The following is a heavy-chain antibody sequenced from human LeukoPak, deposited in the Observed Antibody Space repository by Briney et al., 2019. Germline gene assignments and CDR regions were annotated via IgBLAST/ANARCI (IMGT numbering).Heavy chain of an antibody. CDR3: ARSLRGSGWYIDY. Sequence: GGSLKISCKGSGYRFTNYWSGWVRPIPGTGLVGMGIIYPGDSDTIYNPSFQGQVTISADKSITTAYVQWSSLKASDTAIYYCARSLRGSGWYIDYWGQGTLVTVSS. D-gene: IGHD6-25*01. J-gene: IGHJ4*02. CDR1: GYRFTNYW. V-gene: IGHV5-51*01. CDR2: IYPGDSDT.